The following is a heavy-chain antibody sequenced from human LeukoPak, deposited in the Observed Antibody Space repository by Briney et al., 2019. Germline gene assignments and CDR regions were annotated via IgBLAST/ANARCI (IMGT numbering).Heavy chain of an antibody. V-gene: IGHV1-8*01. Sequence: GASVKVSCKASGYTFTSYDINWVRQATRQGLEWMGWMNPNSGNTGYAQKFQGRVTMTRNTSISTAYMELSSLRSEDTAVYYCAVKLGYCSGGSCTGRFDPWGQGTLVTVSP. CDR3: AVKLGYCSGGSCTGRFDP. D-gene: IGHD2-15*01. CDR1: GYTFTSYD. CDR2: MNPNSGNT. J-gene: IGHJ5*02.